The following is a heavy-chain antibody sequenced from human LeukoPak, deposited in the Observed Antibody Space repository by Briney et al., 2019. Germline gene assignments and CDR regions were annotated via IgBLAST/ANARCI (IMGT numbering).Heavy chain of an antibody. J-gene: IGHJ4*02. CDR1: GFTFSSYS. D-gene: IGHD5-12*01. V-gene: IGHV3-21*01. CDR2: ISSSLSYI. Sequence: GGSLRLSCAASGFTFSSYSMNWVRQAPGKGLEWVSSISSSLSYIYYADSVKGRFTISRDNAKNSLYLQMDSLRVDDTAVYYCAREVARPNFFDYWGQGTLVTVSS. CDR3: AREVARPNFFDY.